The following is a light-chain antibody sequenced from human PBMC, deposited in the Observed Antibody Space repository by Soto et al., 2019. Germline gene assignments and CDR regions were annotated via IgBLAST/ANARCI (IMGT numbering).Light chain of an antibody. J-gene: IGLJ1*01. Sequence: QSVLTQPASVSGAPGQSITISCTGTRRDVGGYNYVSWYQQHPGKAPKLMIYDVSNRPSGVSNRFSGSKSGNTASLTISGLQAEDEADYYCSSYTSTSTPRYVFGTGTKVTVL. CDR3: SSYTSTSTPRYV. CDR1: RRDVGGYNY. V-gene: IGLV2-14*01. CDR2: DVS.